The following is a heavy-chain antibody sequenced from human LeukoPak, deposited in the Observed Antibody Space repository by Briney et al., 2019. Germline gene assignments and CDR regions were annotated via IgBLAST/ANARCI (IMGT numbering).Heavy chain of an antibody. V-gene: IGHV3-23*01. CDR2: ISGSGSST. CDR1: GFTFSSYA. Sequence: GGSLRLSCAASGFTFSSYAMSWVRQAPGKGLEWVSTISGSGSSTYYADSVKGRFTIPRDNSKNTLYLQMNSLRAEDTAVYYCAKVVGLQWLVRANFDYWGQGTLVTVSS. CDR3: AKVVGLQWLVRANFDY. D-gene: IGHD6-19*01. J-gene: IGHJ4*02.